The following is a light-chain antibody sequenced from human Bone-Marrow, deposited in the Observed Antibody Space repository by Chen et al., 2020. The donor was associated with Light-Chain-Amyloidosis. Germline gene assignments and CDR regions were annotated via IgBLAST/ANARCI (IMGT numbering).Light chain of an antibody. CDR2: EDD. J-gene: IGLJ3*02. CDR1: SGSIATHQ. Sequence: NFMLTQPHYVSESPGKTVIISCTRSSGSIATHQVQWYQQRPCSSPTTVIDEDDQRPSGVPDRFSGSIDRSSNSASLTISGLKTEDEADYYCQSYQGSSQGVFGGGTKLTVL. V-gene: IGLV6-57*01. CDR3: QSYQGSSQGV.